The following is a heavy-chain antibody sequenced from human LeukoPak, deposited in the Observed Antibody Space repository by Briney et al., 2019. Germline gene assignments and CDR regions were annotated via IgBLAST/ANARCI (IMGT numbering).Heavy chain of an antibody. CDR1: GYTFTSHG. Sequence: ASVKVSCKASGYTFTSHGINWVRQAPGQGLEWMGWINPYNGYTNDAQKLQGRVTMTTDTSTSTAYMELRSLRSDDTAVYYCASSHRTPPVQNWFDPWGQGTLVTVSS. CDR3: ASSHRTPPVQNWFDP. D-gene: IGHD1-1*01. V-gene: IGHV1-18*01. CDR2: INPYNGYT. J-gene: IGHJ5*02.